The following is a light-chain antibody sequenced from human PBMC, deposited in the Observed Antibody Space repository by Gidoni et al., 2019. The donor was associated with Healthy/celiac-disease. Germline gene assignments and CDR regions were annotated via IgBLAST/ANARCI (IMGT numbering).Light chain of an antibody. V-gene: IGLV1-40*01. CDR3: QYYDSSLSGVV. Sequence: QSVLTQPPSVSGAPGPRVTISCTGSSSNSGAGYDVHWYQQLPGTAPKLLIYGNSNRPSGVPDRFSGSKSGTSASLAITGLQAEDEADYYCQYYDSSLSGVVFGGGTKLTVL. J-gene: IGLJ2*01. CDR1: SSNSGAGYD. CDR2: GNS.